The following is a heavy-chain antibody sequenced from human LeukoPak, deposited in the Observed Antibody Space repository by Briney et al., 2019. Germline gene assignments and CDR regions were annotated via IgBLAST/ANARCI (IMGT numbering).Heavy chain of an antibody. CDR2: ISSDGSNK. D-gene: IGHD5-18*01. CDR3: AKGGHSYGYADY. CDR1: GFTFSTYA. J-gene: IGHJ4*02. Sequence: GGSLRLSCAASGFTFSTYAMHWVRQAPGKGLEWVTAISSDGSNKNYADFVKGRFTSSRDNSKNSLYLQMNSLRAEDTAVYYRAKGGHSYGYADYWGQGTLVTVSS. V-gene: IGHV3-30*18.